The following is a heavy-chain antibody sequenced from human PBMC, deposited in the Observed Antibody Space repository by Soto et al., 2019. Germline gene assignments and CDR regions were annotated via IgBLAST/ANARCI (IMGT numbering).Heavy chain of an antibody. D-gene: IGHD2-2*01. CDR1: GGSISSSNW. CDR2: IYHSGST. CDR3: ARFGVVVVPAATRFDYYGMDV. Sequence: SETLSLTCAVSGGSISSSNWWSWVRQPPGKGLEWIGEIYHSGSTNYNPSLKSRVTISVDKSKNQFSLKLSSVTAADTAVYYCARFGVVVVPAATRFDYYGMDVWGQGTTVTVS. J-gene: IGHJ6*02. V-gene: IGHV4-4*02.